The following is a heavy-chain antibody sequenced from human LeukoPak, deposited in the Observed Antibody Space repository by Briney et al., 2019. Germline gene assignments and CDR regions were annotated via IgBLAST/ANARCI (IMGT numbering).Heavy chain of an antibody. CDR1: GFTFSSYG. CDR3: ARLTGTTGFDY. D-gene: IGHD1-1*01. Sequence: GGSLRLSCAASGFTFSSYGMHWVRQAPGKGLEWVAVIWYDGSNKYYADSVKGRFTISRDNAKNSLNLQLNSLRADDTAVYYCARLTGTTGFDYWGQGTLVTVSS. CDR2: IWYDGSNK. V-gene: IGHV3-33*01. J-gene: IGHJ4*02.